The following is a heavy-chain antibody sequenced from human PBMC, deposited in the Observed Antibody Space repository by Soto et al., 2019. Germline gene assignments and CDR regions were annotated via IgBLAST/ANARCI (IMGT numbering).Heavy chain of an antibody. CDR3: ARGSSSSRPYYYYYYMDV. Sequence: ASVKVSCKASGYTFTSYAMHWVRQAPGQRLEWMVWINAGNGNTKYSQNFQGRVTITRDTSASTAYMELSSLRSEDTAVYYCARGSSSSRPYYYYYYMDVWGKGTTVTVSS. V-gene: IGHV1-3*01. CDR2: INAGNGNT. J-gene: IGHJ6*03. CDR1: GYTFTSYA. D-gene: IGHD6-13*01.